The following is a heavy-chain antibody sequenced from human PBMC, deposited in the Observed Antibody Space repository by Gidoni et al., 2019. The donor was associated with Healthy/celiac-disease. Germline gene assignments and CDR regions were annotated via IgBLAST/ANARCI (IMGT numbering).Heavy chain of an antibody. CDR1: GFPFDDYA. CDR3: AKARYGDYVQFDY. J-gene: IGHJ4*02. D-gene: IGHD4-17*01. V-gene: IGHV3-9*01. CDR2: ISWNSDSI. Sequence: VQLVESGGGLVQPGRSLRLSCAASGFPFDDYAMHWVRQAPGKGLEWVSGISWNSDSIGYADSVKGRFTISRDNAKNSLYLQMNSLRAEDTALYYCAKARYGDYVQFDYWGQGTLVTVSS.